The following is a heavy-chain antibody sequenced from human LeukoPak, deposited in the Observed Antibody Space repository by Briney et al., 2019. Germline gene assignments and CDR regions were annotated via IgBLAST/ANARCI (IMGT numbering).Heavy chain of an antibody. Sequence: GASVKVSCKASGGTFSSYAISWVRQAPGQGLEWKGGIIPIFGTANYAQKFQGRVTITADESTSTAYMELSSLRSEDTAVYYCARGKISTMVRGVRSYYYGMDVWGKGTTVTVSS. CDR2: IIPIFGTA. CDR1: GGTFSSYA. CDR3: ARGKISTMVRGVRSYYYGMDV. J-gene: IGHJ6*04. V-gene: IGHV1-69*13. D-gene: IGHD3-10*01.